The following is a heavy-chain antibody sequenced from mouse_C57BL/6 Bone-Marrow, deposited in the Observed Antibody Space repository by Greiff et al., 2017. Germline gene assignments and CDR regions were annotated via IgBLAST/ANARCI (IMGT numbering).Heavy chain of an antibody. CDR2: ISSGSSTI. Sequence: EVQLQESGGGLVKPGGSLKLSCAASGFTFSDYGMHWVRQAPEKGLEWVAYISSGSSTIYYADTVKGLFTISRDNAKNTLFLQMTSLRSEDTAMYYCARPDYYAMDYWGQGTSVTVSS. CDR3: ARPDYYAMDY. V-gene: IGHV5-17*01. CDR1: GFTFSDYG. J-gene: IGHJ4*01.